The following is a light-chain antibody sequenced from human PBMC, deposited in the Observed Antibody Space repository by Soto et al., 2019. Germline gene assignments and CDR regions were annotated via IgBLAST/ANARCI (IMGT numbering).Light chain of an antibody. CDR2: WAY. J-gene: IGKJ1*01. CDR3: QQYYSTLGT. Sequence: DIVVSQSPHSLPVSLCESADIICKTTQNILYSSNNKNYLAWYQQKPGQPPKLLIYWAYTRESGVTDRFSGSGSGTDFTLTISSLQAEDVAVYYCQQYYSTLGTFGQGTKVDIK. CDR1: QNILYSSNNKNY. V-gene: IGKV4-1*01.